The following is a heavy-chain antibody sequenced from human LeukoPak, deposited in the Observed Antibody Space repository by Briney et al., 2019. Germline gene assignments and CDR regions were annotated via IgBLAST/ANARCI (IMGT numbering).Heavy chain of an antibody. V-gene: IGHV4-34*01. J-gene: IGHJ4*02. Sequence: TSETLFLTCAVSGGSFSGYYWTWIRQPPGKGLEWIGEINHSGSTNYNPSLESRVAISLDASEKQFSLRVRSVTAADSAIYYCARGTESSGWNFDYWGQGTLVTVSS. D-gene: IGHD6-25*01. CDR1: GGSFSGYY. CDR3: ARGTESSGWNFDY. CDR2: INHSGST.